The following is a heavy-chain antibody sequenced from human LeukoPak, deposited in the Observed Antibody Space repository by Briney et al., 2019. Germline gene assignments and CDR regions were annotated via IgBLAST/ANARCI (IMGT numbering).Heavy chain of an antibody. CDR3: AREPYYYDSSGHDY. CDR2: ISSTGSDM. D-gene: IGHD3-22*01. V-gene: IGHV3-21*01. Sequence: GGSLRLSCAASGFTLNTYSMNWVRQAPGKGLEWVSSISSTGSDMYYVDSVKGRFTISRDNAKNSLFLQVNSLRAEDTAVYYCAREPYYYDSSGHDYWGQGTLVTVSS. CDR1: GFTLNTYS. J-gene: IGHJ4*02.